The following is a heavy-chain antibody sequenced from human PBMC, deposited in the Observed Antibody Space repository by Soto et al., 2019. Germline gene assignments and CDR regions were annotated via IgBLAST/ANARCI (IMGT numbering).Heavy chain of an antibody. D-gene: IGHD3-3*01. V-gene: IGHV5-51*01. Sequence: PGESLKISCKGSGYSFTSYWIGWVRQMPGKGLEWMGIIYPGDSDTRYSPSFQGQVTISADKSISTAYLQWSSLKASDTAMYYCASYDFWSGSGMDVWGQGTTVTVSS. CDR3: ASYDFWSGSGMDV. CDR2: IYPGDSDT. J-gene: IGHJ6*02. CDR1: GYSFTSYW.